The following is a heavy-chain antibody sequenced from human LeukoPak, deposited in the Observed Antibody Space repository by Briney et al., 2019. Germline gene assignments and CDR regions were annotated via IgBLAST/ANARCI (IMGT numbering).Heavy chain of an antibody. CDR2: MNPASGNT. D-gene: IGHD3-16*02. Sequence: GASVKVSCKASGYTFTSYDINWVRRATGQGLEWMGYMNPASGNTGYAQKFQGRVTMTTDTSISTAYMELSSLRSEDTAVYYCARVPREIASIWGQGTMVTISS. J-gene: IGHJ3*02. V-gene: IGHV1-8*01. CDR3: ARVPREIASI. CDR1: GYTFTSYD.